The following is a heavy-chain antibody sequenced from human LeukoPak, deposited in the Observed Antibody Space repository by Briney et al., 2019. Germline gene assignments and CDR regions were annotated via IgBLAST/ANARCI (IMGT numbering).Heavy chain of an antibody. D-gene: IGHD4-23*01. Sequence: AGSLTLSCAASGFTFSSYGMQWVRQAQGKVREWVAVISYDGSNKYHADSMKGRFTISRDNSKNTMYLKMKSLRVEHTAVYYCAKDRGTTVITPAFDIWGQGTMVTVSS. J-gene: IGHJ3*02. CDR3: AKDRGTTVITPAFDI. CDR1: GFTFSSYG. V-gene: IGHV3-30*18. CDR2: ISYDGSNK.